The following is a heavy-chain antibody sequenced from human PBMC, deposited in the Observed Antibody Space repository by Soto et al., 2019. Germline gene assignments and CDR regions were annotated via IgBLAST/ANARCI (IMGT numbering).Heavy chain of an antibody. CDR1: GYTFTGYY. V-gene: IGHV1-2*02. Sequence: RASVKVSCKASGYTFTGYYMHWVRQAPGQGLEWMGWINPNSGGTNYAQKFQGRVTMTRDTSISTAYMELSRLRSDDTAVYYCARDKSPYDDILTGYPWYFDYWGQGTLVTVSS. CDR3: ARDKSPYDDILTGYPWYFDY. CDR2: INPNSGGT. D-gene: IGHD3-9*01. J-gene: IGHJ4*02.